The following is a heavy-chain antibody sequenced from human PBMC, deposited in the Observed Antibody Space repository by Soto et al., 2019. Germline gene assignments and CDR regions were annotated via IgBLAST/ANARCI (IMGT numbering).Heavy chain of an antibody. CDR3: ASPGFGYYDSSGYYNDAFDL. V-gene: IGHV5-51*01. J-gene: IGHJ3*01. Sequence: GESLKISCKGSGYSFTSYWIGWVRQMPGKGLEWMGIIYPGDSDTRYSPSFQGQVTISADKSISTAYLQWSSLKASDTAMYYCASPGFGYYDSSGYYNDAFDLWGPVTMVTVS. CDR2: IYPGDSDT. D-gene: IGHD3-22*01. CDR1: GYSFTSYW.